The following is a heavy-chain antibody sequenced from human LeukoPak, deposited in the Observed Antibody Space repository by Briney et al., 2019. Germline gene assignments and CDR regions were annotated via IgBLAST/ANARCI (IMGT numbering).Heavy chain of an antibody. Sequence: ASVKVSCKASGYTFTDYYVHWVRQAPGLGLEWMGIINPLRGITIYAQKFQGRVTMTSDTSTNTVYMELSSLISEDTAVYYCTRTIGYRPVAGLEGKWFDPWGQGTLVTVSS. CDR1: GYTFTDYY. V-gene: IGHV1-46*01. CDR3: TRTIGYRPVAGLEGKWFDP. J-gene: IGHJ5*02. CDR2: INPLRGIT. D-gene: IGHD6-19*01.